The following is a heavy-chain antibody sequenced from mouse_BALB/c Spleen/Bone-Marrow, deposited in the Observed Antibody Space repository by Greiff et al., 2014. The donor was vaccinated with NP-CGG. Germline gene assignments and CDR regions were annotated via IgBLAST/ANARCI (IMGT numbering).Heavy chain of an antibody. Sequence: LVESGAELARPGASVKMSCKASGYTFTSYTMHWVKQRPGQGLEWIGYINPSSGYTNYNQKFKDKATFTADKSSSTAYMQLSSLTSEDSAVYYCARYRYDWYFDVWGAGTTVTVSS. CDR3: ARYRYDWYFDV. CDR1: GYTFTSYT. D-gene: IGHD2-14*01. J-gene: IGHJ1*01. V-gene: IGHV1-4*01. CDR2: INPSSGYT.